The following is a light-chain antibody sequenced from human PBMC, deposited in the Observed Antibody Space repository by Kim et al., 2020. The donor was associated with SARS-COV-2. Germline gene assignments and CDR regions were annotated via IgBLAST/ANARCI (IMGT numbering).Light chain of an antibody. CDR3: SSYASSSTVV. J-gene: IGLJ2*01. V-gene: IGLV2-14*03. CDR1: SGDVGGYNY. Sequence: GQSITLSCTGTSGDVGGYNYGSWYQQYPGKAPKLIIYEVSHRPSGVTNRFSGSKSGNTASLTISGLHAEDEADYYCSSYASSSTVVFGGGTQLTVL. CDR2: EVS.